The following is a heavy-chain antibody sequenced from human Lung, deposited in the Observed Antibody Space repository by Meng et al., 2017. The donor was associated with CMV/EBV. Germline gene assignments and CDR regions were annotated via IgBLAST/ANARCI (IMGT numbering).Heavy chain of an antibody. V-gene: IGHV3-21*01. J-gene: IGHJ4*02. CDR2: VSDGGDYV. Sequence: ESXKISXAASGFSFNTYTLNWVRQAPGKGLEWVSSVSDGGDYVYYADSVKGRFTISRDNARNSLFLQMNSLRAEDTAVYYCARDLGYGSRTSCYMFYFDYWGQGXLVTVSS. CDR1: GFSFNTYT. CDR3: ARDLGYGSRTSCYMFYFDY. D-gene: IGHD2-2*02.